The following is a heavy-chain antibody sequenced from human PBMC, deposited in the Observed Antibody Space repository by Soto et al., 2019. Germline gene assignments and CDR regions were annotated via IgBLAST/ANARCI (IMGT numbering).Heavy chain of an antibody. CDR3: ARGGMATSPGWYFDL. D-gene: IGHD2-2*01. Sequence: EVQLVESGEGLVQPGGSLRLSCAASGFTFSSYAMHWVRQAPGKGLEYVSAISSNGGSTYYADSVKGRFTISRDNSKNTLYLQMGSLSAEDMAVYYCARGGMATSPGWYFDLWGRGTLVTVSS. CDR2: ISSNGGST. J-gene: IGHJ2*01. V-gene: IGHV3-64*02. CDR1: GFTFSSYA.